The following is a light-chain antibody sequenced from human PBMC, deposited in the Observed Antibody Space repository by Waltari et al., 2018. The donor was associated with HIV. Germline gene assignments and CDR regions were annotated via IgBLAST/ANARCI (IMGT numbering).Light chain of an antibody. CDR3: AAWDDTLNGFV. CDR1: TSTTGNHA. V-gene: IGLV1-36*01. Sequence: QSVLTQPPSVSEAPRQRVTISRSGSTSTTGNHALIWFQQLPGKTPKLLIYYDSLLPSGVSDRFSATKSGTSASLAISGLQSEDAADYYCAAWDDTLNGFVFGTGTRVTVL. J-gene: IGLJ1*01. CDR2: YDS.